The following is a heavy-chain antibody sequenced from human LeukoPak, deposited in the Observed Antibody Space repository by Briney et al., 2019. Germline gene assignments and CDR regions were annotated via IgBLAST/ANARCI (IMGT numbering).Heavy chain of an antibody. D-gene: IGHD3-22*01. J-gene: IGHJ4*02. CDR2: IYYTGST. CDR1: GGSISRIIYY. CDR3: ARVVRDGSGYNYYFDY. Sequence: PSETLSLTCTVSGGSISRIIYYWGWIRQPPGKGLEWIGSIYYTGSTYYTPSLRSRVTISVDTPKNQFSLKLSAVTAADTAVYYCARVVRDGSGYNYYFDYWGQGTLVTVSS. V-gene: IGHV4-39*01.